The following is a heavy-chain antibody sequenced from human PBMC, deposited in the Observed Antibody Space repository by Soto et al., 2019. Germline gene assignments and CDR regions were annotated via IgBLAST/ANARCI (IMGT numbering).Heavy chain of an antibody. CDR1: GVSLTNSY. D-gene: IGHD6-19*01. CDR2: IWTSGST. J-gene: IGHJ4*02. V-gene: IGHV4-4*08. CDR3: AKGGGSYTTGWYNDY. Sequence: QVQLQESGPGLVKPSETMSLTCTVSGVSLTNSYYSWARQPPGKGLEWIGHIWTSGSTNYNPSLRGRVTLSVDTSKNQVSLQLSSVTATDTAVYYCAKGGGSYTTGWYNDYWGQGTLVTVSS.